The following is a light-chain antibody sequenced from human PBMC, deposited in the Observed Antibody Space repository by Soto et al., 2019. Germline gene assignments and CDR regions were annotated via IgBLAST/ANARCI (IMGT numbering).Light chain of an antibody. CDR3: SSFVGAPVI. J-gene: IGLJ2*01. CDR2: EVN. Sequence: QSVLTQPPSASGSPGQSVTIPCAGTSTDVGEYNYVSWYQQHPGKVPKLIIFEVNKRPSGVPDRFSGSKSGDTASLTVSGLQAEEEADYYCSSFVGAPVIFGGGTKLTVL. V-gene: IGLV2-8*01. CDR1: STDVGEYNY.